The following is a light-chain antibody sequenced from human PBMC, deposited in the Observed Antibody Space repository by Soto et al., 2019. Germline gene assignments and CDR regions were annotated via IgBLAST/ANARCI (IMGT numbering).Light chain of an antibody. CDR1: SSNIGSNT. Sequence: QSVLTQPPSASGTPGQRVTISCSGSSSNIGSNTVNWYQQLPGTAPKLLIYSNNQRPSGVPDRFSGSKSGTSASLAISGLQSEGEAEYYCAAWDASRDVFGTGTKVTVL. V-gene: IGLV1-44*01. CDR2: SNN. J-gene: IGLJ1*01. CDR3: AAWDASRDV.